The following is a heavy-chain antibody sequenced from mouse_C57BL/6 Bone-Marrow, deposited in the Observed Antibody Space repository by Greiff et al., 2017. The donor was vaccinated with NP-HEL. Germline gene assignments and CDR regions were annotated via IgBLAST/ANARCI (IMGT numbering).Heavy chain of an antibody. J-gene: IGHJ4*01. CDR1: GFTFSSYG. CDR2: ISSGGSYT. CDR3: ARQGGPHYDMDY. V-gene: IGHV5-6*01. Sequence: EVMLVESGGDLVKPGGSLKLSCAASGFTFSSYGMSWVRQTPDKRLEWVATISSGGSYTYYPDSVKGRFTISRDNAKNTLCMQMSSLKSEDTAMYYCARQGGPHYDMDYWGQGTSVTVSS.